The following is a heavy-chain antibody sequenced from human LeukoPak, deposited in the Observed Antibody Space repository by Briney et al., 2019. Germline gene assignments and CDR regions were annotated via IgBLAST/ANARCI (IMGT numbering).Heavy chain of an antibody. CDR1: TSH. Sequence: GASVKVSCKATSHISWVRQAPGQGLEWMGWIGSYEGDTYYAQRFQGRVTVTTDTSTNTAYMELRSLRADDTAVYYCARDFRNFYDSSGYYGDFDSWGQGTLVTVSS. D-gene: IGHD3-22*01. V-gene: IGHV1-18*01. J-gene: IGHJ5*01. CDR2: IGSYEGDT. CDR3: ARDFRNFYDSSGYYGDFDS.